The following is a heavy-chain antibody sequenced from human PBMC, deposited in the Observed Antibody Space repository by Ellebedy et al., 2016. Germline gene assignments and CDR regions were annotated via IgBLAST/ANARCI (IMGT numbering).Heavy chain of an antibody. CDR2: IIPIFGTA. CDR3: ARDRGIAVAGNYYYYGMDV. J-gene: IGHJ6*02. D-gene: IGHD6-19*01. V-gene: IGHV1-69*13. Sequence: SVKVSXXASGGTFSSYAISWVRQAPGQGLEWMGGIIPIFGTANYAQKFQGRVTITADESTSTAYMELSSLRSEDTAVYYCARDRGIAVAGNYYYYGMDVWGQGTTVTVSS. CDR1: GGTFSSYA.